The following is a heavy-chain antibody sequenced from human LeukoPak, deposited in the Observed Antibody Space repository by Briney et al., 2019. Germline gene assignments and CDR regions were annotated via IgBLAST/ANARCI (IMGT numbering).Heavy chain of an antibody. CDR2: ISSSSSYI. V-gene: IGHV3-21*01. CDR3: AIGGSGGRYNWFDP. D-gene: IGHD3-16*01. Sequence: GGSLRLSCAASGFTFSSYSMNWVRQAPGKGLEWVSSISSSSSYIYYADSVKGRFTISRDNAKNSLYLQMNSLRAEDTAVYYCAIGGSGGRYNWFDPWGQGTLVTVSS. J-gene: IGHJ5*02. CDR1: GFTFSSYS.